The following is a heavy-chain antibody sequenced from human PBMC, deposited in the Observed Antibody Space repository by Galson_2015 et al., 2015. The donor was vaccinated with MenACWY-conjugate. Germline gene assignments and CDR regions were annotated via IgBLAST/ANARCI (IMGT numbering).Heavy chain of an antibody. Sequence: SETLSLTCAVSDVSISTNNWWTWVRQPPGRGLEWIGEIYHRGSTNFHPSLKSRVTISVDKPNNQFSLRLSSVTAADTAVYYCARGVNLASMAGYWGQGTLVTVSS. D-gene: IGHD2-8*01. J-gene: IGHJ4*02. V-gene: IGHV4-4*02. CDR2: IYHRGST. CDR1: DVSISTNNW. CDR3: ARGVNLASMAGY.